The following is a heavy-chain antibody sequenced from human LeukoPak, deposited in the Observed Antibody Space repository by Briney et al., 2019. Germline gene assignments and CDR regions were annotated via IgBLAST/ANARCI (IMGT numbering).Heavy chain of an antibody. V-gene: IGHV4-59*01. D-gene: IGHD3-22*01. J-gene: IGHJ4*02. CDR2: IYYSGST. CDR1: GGSISSYY. Sequence: SETLSLTCTVSGGSISSYYWSWIRQPPGKGLEWIGYIYYSGSTNYNPSLESRVTISVDTSKNQFSLKLSSVTAADTAVYYCARGSSGYFDYWGQGTLVTVSS. CDR3: ARGSSGYFDY.